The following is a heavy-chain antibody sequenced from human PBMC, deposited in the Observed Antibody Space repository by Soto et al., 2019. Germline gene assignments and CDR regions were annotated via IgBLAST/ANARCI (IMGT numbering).Heavy chain of an antibody. J-gene: IGHJ4*02. D-gene: IGHD3-22*01. CDR3: ARNYYDSSGYFFGY. CDR1: GGSISSSSYS. Sequence: PSETLSLTCTVSGGSISSSSYSWSWIRQPPGKGLEWIGYIYHSGSTYYNPSLKSRVTISVDRSKNQFSLKLSSVTAADTAVYYCARNYYDSSGYFFGYWGQGTLVTVSS. V-gene: IGHV4-30-2*01. CDR2: IYHSGST.